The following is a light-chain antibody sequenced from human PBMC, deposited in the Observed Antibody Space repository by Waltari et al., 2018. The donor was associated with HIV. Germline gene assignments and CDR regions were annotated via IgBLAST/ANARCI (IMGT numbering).Light chain of an antibody. CDR2: KDS. CDR3: YSAAENMGV. J-gene: IGLJ3*02. Sequence: SYELTQPPSVSVSPGQTAKITCSGSILTKKYARWFQQRPGQAPVLLIYKDSERPSGIPGRFSGSSSGSQVTLTISGAQVEDEADYYCYSAAENMGVFGGGTNLAVL. CDR1: ILTKKY. V-gene: IGLV3-27*01.